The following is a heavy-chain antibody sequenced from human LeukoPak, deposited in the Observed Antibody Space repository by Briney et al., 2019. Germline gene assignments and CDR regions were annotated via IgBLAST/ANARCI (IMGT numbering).Heavy chain of an antibody. Sequence: SETLSLTCTVSGGSISSYYWSWIRQPAGKGLEWIGRIYTGGSTNYNPSLKSRVTMSVDTSKNQFSLKLSSVTAADTAVYYCARGFDYDSSGYYFDYWGQGTLVTVSS. D-gene: IGHD3-22*01. V-gene: IGHV4-4*07. CDR3: ARGFDYDSSGYYFDY. J-gene: IGHJ4*02. CDR2: IYTGGST. CDR1: GGSISSYY.